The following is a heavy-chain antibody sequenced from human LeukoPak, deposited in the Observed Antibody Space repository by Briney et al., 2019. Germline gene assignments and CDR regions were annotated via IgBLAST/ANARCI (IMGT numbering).Heavy chain of an antibody. V-gene: IGHV1-2*02. Sequence: ASVKVSCKASGYTVTRYYMHWVRQAPGHGREWMGWINPNSVGTNYAQKLQGRVTITRHTSINTAYMELSRLSSDDTAVYFCATDTMVFTSRFVHWGQGTLVSVPS. D-gene: IGHD3-10*01. CDR3: ATDTMVFTSRFVH. CDR1: GYTVTRYY. CDR2: INPNSVGT. J-gene: IGHJ4*02.